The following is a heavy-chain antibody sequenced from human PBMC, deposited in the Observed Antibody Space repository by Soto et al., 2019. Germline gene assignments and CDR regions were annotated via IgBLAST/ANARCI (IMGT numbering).Heavy chain of an antibody. D-gene: IGHD3-16*01. J-gene: IGHJ6*02. Sequence: EMQLVESGGDLVQPGGSLRLSCEASGFTVSSNYMSWVRQAPGKGLEWVSVIYTGGKTYYADSVEGRFTISRDDSKNTVHLQMKNLRAEDTAVYYCARDPVRSDYFGMDVWGQGTTVTVSS. CDR2: IYTGGKT. V-gene: IGHV3-66*01. CDR3: ARDPVRSDYFGMDV. CDR1: GFTVSSNY.